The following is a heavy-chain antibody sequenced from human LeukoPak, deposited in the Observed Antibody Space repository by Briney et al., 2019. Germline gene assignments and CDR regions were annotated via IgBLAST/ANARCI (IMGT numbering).Heavy chain of an antibody. CDR2: VFYNGST. CDR1: GGSISDYF. D-gene: IGHD3-16*01. Sequence: PSETLSLTCTVSGGSISDYFWSWIRQPPGKGLEWVGYVFYNGSTNYNPSLKSRVTISADTSKNQFSLKLNSMTTADTAVYYCTRGAGWLIDYWGQGILVTVSS. CDR3: TRGAGWLIDY. J-gene: IGHJ4*02. V-gene: IGHV4-59*01.